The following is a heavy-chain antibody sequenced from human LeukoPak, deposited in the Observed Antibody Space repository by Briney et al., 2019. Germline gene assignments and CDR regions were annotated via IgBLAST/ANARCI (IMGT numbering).Heavy chain of an antibody. CDR1: GGSISSYY. V-gene: IGHV4-59*01. CDR3: ARAWSGYEANEDIYYYYYYYMDV. D-gene: IGHD5-12*01. CDR2: IYYSGST. Sequence: PSETLSLTCTVSGGSISSYYWSWIRQPPGKGLEWIGYIYYSGSTNYNPSLKSRVTISVDTSKNQFSLKLSSVTAADTAVYYCARAWSGYEANEDIYYYYYYYMDVWGKGTTVTISS. J-gene: IGHJ6*03.